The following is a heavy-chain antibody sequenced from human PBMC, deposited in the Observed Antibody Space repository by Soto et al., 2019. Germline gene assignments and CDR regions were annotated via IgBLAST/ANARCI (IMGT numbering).Heavy chain of an antibody. D-gene: IGHD2-15*01. V-gene: IGHV4-39*01. CDR3: ARHGIVVVAATNRPFDY. CDR1: GGSISSSSYY. CDR2: IYYSGST. J-gene: IGHJ4*02. Sequence: PSETLSLTCTVSGGSISSSSYYWGWIRQPPGKGLEWIGSIYYSGSTYYNPSLKSRVTISVDTSKNQFSLKLSSVTAADTAVYYCARHGIVVVAATNRPFDYWGQGTLLTVSS.